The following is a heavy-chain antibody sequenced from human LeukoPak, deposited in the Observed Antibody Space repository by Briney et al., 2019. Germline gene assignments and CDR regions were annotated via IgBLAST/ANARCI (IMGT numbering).Heavy chain of an antibody. CDR1: GFTFSSYE. Sequence: PGGSLRLSCAASGFTFSSYEVNWVRQAPGKGLEWVSYISTSGSTIYYADSVKGRFTISRVNAKNSLCLQMNSLRAEDTAVYYCARGTAAVGSGDYWGQGTLVTVSS. CDR3: ARGTAAVGSGDY. D-gene: IGHD6-13*01. J-gene: IGHJ4*02. V-gene: IGHV3-48*03. CDR2: ISTSGSTI.